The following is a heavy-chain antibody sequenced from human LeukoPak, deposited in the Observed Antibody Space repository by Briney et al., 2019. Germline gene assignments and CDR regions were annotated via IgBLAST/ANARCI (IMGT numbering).Heavy chain of an antibody. J-gene: IGHJ4*02. CDR3: VRVALYYYGSEGYFFFEH. Sequence: GGSLRLSCAASGFTFNNYAMSWVRQPPGKGLEWVSAISGSGGSTYYAVSVEGRFTISRDNAKNSLYLQMNTLRVENTAIYYCVRVALYYYGSEGYFFFEHWGQGTPVTASS. V-gene: IGHV3-23*01. CDR1: GFTFNNYA. D-gene: IGHD3-10*01. CDR2: ISGSGGST.